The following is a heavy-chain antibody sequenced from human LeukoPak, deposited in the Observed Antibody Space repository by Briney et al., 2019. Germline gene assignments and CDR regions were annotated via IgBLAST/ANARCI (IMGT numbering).Heavy chain of an antibody. CDR1: GYRFSSYW. CDR2: IYPSDSDT. CDR3: ARVGCSSTNCLDY. J-gene: IGHJ4*02. V-gene: IGHV5-51*01. Sequence: GESLKISCQGSGYRFSSYWIGWVRQMPGKGLEWMGSIYPSDSDTRYSPSFEGQVTFSADKSINNAYLQWSSLKASDTAVYYCARVGCSSTNCLDYWGQGALVTVSS. D-gene: IGHD2-2*01.